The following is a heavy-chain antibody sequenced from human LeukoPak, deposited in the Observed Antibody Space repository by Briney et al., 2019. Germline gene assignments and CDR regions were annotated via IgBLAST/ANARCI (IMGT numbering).Heavy chain of an antibody. J-gene: IGHJ4*02. V-gene: IGHV3-74*01. CDR2: VKNDGSST. CDR1: GFAFSSHW. CDR3: ARGNDYWSGYIDY. D-gene: IGHD3-3*01. Sequence: GGSLRLSCAASGFAFSSHWMHWVRHAPGKGLVWVSHVKNDGSSTNYADSVRGRFTISRDNAKNTLYLQMNSLRAEDTAVYYCARGNDYWSGYIDYWGQGTLVTVSS.